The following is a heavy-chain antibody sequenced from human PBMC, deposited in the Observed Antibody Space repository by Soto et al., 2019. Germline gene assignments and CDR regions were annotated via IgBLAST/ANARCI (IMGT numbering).Heavy chain of an antibody. V-gene: IGHV1-18*01. CDR1: GYTFSSYG. D-gene: IGHD3-3*01. CDR3: ARILGGGNYYDFWSGYDSNWFDP. J-gene: IGHJ5*02. Sequence: ASVKVSCKASGYTFSSYGMGWVRQAPGQGLEWMGWISAYNGNTNYAQKLQGRVTMTTDTSTSTAYMELRSLRSDDTAVYYCARILGGGNYYDFWSGYDSNWFDPWGQGTLVTVSS. CDR2: ISAYNGNT.